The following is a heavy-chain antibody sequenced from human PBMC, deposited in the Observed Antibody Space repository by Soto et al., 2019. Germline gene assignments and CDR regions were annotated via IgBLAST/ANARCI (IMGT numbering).Heavy chain of an antibody. V-gene: IGHV3-21*01. J-gene: IGHJ5*02. CDR1: GFTFSSYS. Sequence: EVQLVESGGGLVKPGGSLRLSCAASGFTFSSYSMNWVRQAPGKGLEWVSSISTSSSYIYYAASTKGRLTISRDNTKNSLYLRMNSLRAEDTAVYYCARDLHDYVAFRFDPWGQGPLVTVSS. CDR2: ISTSSSYI. CDR3: ARDLHDYVAFRFDP. D-gene: IGHD3-16*01.